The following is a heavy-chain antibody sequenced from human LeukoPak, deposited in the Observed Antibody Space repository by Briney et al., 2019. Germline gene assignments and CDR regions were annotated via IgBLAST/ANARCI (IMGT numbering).Heavy chain of an antibody. D-gene: IGHD3-3*01. J-gene: IGHJ4*02. V-gene: IGHV3-7*01. Sequence: PGGSLRLSCAASGFTFSRYWMSWVRQAPGKGLEWVATIRQDGGENYYVDSVKGRFTISRDDAKNSLYLQMNTLRAEDTAVYYCARPNYDFWSGFLQFDCWGQGTLVTVSS. CDR3: ARPNYDFWSGFLQFDC. CDR1: GFTFSRYW. CDR2: IRQDGGEN.